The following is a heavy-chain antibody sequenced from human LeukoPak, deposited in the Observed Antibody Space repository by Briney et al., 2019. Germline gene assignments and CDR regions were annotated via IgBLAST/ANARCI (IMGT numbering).Heavy chain of an antibody. CDR1: GYTFTGYY. CDR2: INPNSGGT. J-gene: IGHJ4*02. CDR3: ARDLVSSSEFDY. D-gene: IGHD6-13*01. V-gene: IGHV1-2*02. Sequence: GASVKVSCKTSGYTFTGYYIHWVRQAPGQGLEWMGWINPNSGGTNYAQKFQGRVTMTRDTSISTAYMELSRLRSDDTAVYYCARDLVSSSEFDYWGQGTLVTVSS.